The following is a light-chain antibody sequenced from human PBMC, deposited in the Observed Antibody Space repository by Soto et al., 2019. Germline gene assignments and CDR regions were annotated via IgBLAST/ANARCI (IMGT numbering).Light chain of an antibody. Sequence: DIQMTQSPSTLSGSVGDRVTITCRASQTISSWLAWYQQKPGKAPKLLIYKASTLKSGVPSRFSGSGSGTEFTLTISSLQPDDFATYYCQHYNSYSEAFGQGTQVE. CDR3: QHYNSYSEA. J-gene: IGKJ1*01. CDR1: QTISSW. CDR2: KAS. V-gene: IGKV1-5*03.